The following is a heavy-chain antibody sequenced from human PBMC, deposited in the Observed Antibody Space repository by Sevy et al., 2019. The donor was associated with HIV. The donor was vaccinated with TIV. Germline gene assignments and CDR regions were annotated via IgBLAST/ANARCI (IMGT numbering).Heavy chain of an antibody. CDR3: ARRYFDL. CDR1: GFTFSSYW. Sequence: GGSLRLSCAASGFTFSSYWMSWVRQAPGKGLEWVANIRQDGNELYYADSVKGRFTISRDNAKESLFLQMTNLRVEDTAIYYCARRYFDLWGQGTLVTVSS. J-gene: IGHJ4*02. V-gene: IGHV3-7*01. CDR2: IRQDGNEL.